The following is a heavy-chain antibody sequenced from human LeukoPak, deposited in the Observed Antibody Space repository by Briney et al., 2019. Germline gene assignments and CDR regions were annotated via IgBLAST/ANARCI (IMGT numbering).Heavy chain of an antibody. D-gene: IGHD6-19*01. J-gene: IGHJ4*02. CDR1: GGSFSGYY. CDR3: ASALNSSGSYAY. V-gene: IGHV4-34*01. CDR2: INHSGTT. Sequence: SETLSLTCAVYGGSFSGYYWSWIRQPPGKGLEWMGEINHSGTTNYNPSLTSPVTLSVDTSTNHFSLKLSSAPAADTALYYCASALNSSGSYAYWGQGTPVTASS.